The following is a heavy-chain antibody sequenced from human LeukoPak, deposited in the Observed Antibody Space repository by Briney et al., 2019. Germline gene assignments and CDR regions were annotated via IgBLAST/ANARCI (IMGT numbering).Heavy chain of an antibody. J-gene: IGHJ4*02. CDR2: IYYSGST. CDR1: GGSLSSGSYY. CDR3: ARAPDDYFDY. V-gene: IGHV4-61*01. Sequence: SETLSLTCTVSGGSLSSGSYYWSWIRQPPGKGLEWIGYIYYSGSTNYNPSLKSRVTISVDTSKNQFSLKLSSVTAADTAVYYCARAPDDYFDYWGQGTLVTVSS.